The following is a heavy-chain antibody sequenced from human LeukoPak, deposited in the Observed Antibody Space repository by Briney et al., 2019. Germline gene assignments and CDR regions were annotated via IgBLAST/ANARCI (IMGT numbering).Heavy chain of an antibody. V-gene: IGHV3-23*01. J-gene: IGHJ6*03. CDR3: ATPPMGYYYMDV. Sequence: PGGSLRLSCAASGFTFSSYSTTWVRQAPGKGLEWVSAFSGGGVSTYYADSVKGRFIISRDNSKNTVYLQMNSLGAEDTAVYYCATPPMGYYYMDVWGKGTTVTVSS. D-gene: IGHD2-8*01. CDR1: GFTFSSYS. CDR2: FSGGGVST.